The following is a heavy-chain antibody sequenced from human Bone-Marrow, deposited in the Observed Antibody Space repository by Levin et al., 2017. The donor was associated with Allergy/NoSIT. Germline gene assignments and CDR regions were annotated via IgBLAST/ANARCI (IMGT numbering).Heavy chain of an antibody. CDR3: TTEQGVVAATWALRFQH. Sequence: GGSLRLSCAASGFTFSNAWMSWVRQAPGKGLEWVGRIKSKTDGGTTDYAAPVKGRFTISRDDSKNTLYLQMNSLKTEDTAVYYCTTEQGVVAATWALRFQHWGQGTLVTVSS. J-gene: IGHJ1*01. D-gene: IGHD2-15*01. CDR1: GFTFSNAW. V-gene: IGHV3-15*01. CDR2: IKSKTDGGTT.